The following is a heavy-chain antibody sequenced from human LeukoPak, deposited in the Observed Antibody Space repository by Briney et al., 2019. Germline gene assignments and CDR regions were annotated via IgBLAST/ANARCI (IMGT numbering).Heavy chain of an antibody. V-gene: IGHV7-4-1*02. CDR1: GYTFTSYA. CDR3: ARDFGVGTPYSYYYYGMDV. J-gene: IGHJ6*04. CDR2: INTNTGNP. Sequence: GASVKVSCKTSGYTFTSYALNWVRQAPGQGLEWMGWINTNTGNPTYALSFTGRFVFSLDTSVNTAYLQISSLKAEDSAVYYCARDFGVGTPYSYYYYGMDVWGKGTTVTVSS. D-gene: IGHD3-3*01.